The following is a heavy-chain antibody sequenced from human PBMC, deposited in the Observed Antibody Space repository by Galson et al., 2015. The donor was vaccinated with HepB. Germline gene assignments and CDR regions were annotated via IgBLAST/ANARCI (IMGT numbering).Heavy chain of an antibody. J-gene: IGHJ4*02. CDR3: AIPGYDFWSGYARPQFDY. CDR2: FDPEDGET. CDR1: GYTLTELS. Sequence: SVKVSCKVSGYTLTELSMHWVRQAPGKGLERMGGFDPEDGETIYAQKFQGRVTMTEDTSTDTAYMELSSLRSEDTAVYYCAIPGYDFWSGYARPQFDYWGQGTLVTISS. V-gene: IGHV1-24*01. D-gene: IGHD3-3*01.